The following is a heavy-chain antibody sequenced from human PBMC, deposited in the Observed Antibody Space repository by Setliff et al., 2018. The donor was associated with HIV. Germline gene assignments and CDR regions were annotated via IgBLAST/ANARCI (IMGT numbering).Heavy chain of an antibody. V-gene: IGHV1-69*13. CDR1: GYTFSSYD. CDR2: IIPVFGTT. D-gene: IGHD3-10*01. Sequence: ASVKVSCKASGYTFSSYDINWVRQATGQGLEWVGGIIPVFGTTSYGHRFQGRVAITADASTSTAYLDLYSLRSEDTAVYYCARDLGPSMVRGSIITLINGLFDYWGQGTPVTVSS. J-gene: IGHJ4*01. CDR3: ARDLGPSMVRGSIITLINGLFDY.